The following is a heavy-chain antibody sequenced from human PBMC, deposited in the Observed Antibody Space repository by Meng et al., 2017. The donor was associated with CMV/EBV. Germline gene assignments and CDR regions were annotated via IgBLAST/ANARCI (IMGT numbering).Heavy chain of an antibody. CDR1: GFTFSSYW. D-gene: IGHD3-22*01. CDR3: ARDELYYYDSSGYKFDY. Sequence: GGSLRLSCAASGFTFSSYWMSWVRQAPGKGLEWVANIKQDGSEKYYVDSVKGRFTISRDNAKNSLYLQMNSLRAEDTAVYYCARDELYYYDSSGYKFDYWGQGTPVTVSS. V-gene: IGHV3-7*01. CDR2: IKQDGSEK. J-gene: IGHJ4*02.